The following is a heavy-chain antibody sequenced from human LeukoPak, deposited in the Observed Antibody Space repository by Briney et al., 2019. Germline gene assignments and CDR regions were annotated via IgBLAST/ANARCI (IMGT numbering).Heavy chain of an antibody. CDR3: ARLNYDILTGYSSFDY. CDR2: INAGNGNT. D-gene: IGHD3-9*01. Sequence: ASVKVSCKASGYTFTSYAMHWVRQAPGQRLEWMGWINAGNGNTKYSQKFQGRVTITRDTSASTAYMELSSLRSEDTAVYYCARLNYDILTGYSSFDYWGQGTLVTVSS. CDR1: GYTFTSYA. V-gene: IGHV1-3*01. J-gene: IGHJ4*02.